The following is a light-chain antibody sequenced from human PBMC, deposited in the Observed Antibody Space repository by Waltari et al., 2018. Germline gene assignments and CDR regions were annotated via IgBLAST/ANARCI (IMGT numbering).Light chain of an antibody. CDR2: DAS. V-gene: IGKV1-13*02. Sequence: AIQLTPSPSSLSTSVGASVTTPCRASQGISSALAWYQQKPGKAPKLLIYDASRLETGVPSRFSGSGSGTDFSLTISGLQPVDFATYHCQQFNTYPYTFGQGTKVEIK. J-gene: IGKJ2*01. CDR3: QQFNTYPYT. CDR1: QGISSA.